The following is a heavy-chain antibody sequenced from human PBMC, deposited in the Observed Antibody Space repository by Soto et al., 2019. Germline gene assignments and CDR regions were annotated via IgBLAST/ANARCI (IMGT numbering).Heavy chain of an antibody. CDR1: GFTVSSNY. CDR3: AREIGTGGYCSGGSCYPYYYYGMDV. J-gene: IGHJ6*02. CDR2: IYSGGST. Sequence: EVQLVESGGGLIQPGGSLRLSCAASGFTVSSNYMSWVRQAPGKGLEWVSVIYSGGSTYYADSVKGRFTISRDNSKNTLYLQMTSLRAEDTAVYYCAREIGTGGYCSGGSCYPYYYYGMDVWGQGTTVTVSS. V-gene: IGHV3-53*01. D-gene: IGHD2-15*01.